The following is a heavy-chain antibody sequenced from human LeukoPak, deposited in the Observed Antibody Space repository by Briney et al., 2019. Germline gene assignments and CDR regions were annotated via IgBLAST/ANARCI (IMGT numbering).Heavy chain of an antibody. CDR2: IHEDGSDK. J-gene: IGHJ4*02. V-gene: IGHV3-7*02. CDR1: GFTFSSYA. Sequence: PGGSLRLSCEASGFTFSSYAMSWVRQAPGKGLEWVANIHEDGSDKYYVDSVKGRFTISRDNAKNSLYLQMNRLRAGDTALYFCARAIYGGDLQLYYFDSWGQGTLVTVSS. D-gene: IGHD4-23*01. CDR3: ARAIYGGDLQLYYFDS.